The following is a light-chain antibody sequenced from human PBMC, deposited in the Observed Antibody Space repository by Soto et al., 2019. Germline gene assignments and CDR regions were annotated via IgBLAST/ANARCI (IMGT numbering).Light chain of an antibody. Sequence: QSALTQPRSVSGSPGQSVTISCTGTSSDIGGYHYVSWYQKHPGKAPQLIIYDVNKRPSGVPDRFSASKSGNTASLTISGLQADDEADYYCHSYTSTDTFVFGTGTKLTVL. CDR1: SSDIGGYHY. CDR2: DVN. J-gene: IGLJ1*01. V-gene: IGLV2-11*01. CDR3: HSYTSTDTFV.